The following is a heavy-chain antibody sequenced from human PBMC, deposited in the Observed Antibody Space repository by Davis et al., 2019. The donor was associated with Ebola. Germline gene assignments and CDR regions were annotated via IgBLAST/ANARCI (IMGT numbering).Heavy chain of an antibody. CDR3: AKGYSSSWYGVDYFDY. CDR1: GFTFDDYA. J-gene: IGHJ4*02. Sequence: GESLKISCAASGFTFDDYAMHWVRQAPGKGLEWVALISWDGGKTSYADSVKGRFTISRDNSKNSLYLQLNSLRPEDTAFYYCAKGYSSSWYGVDYFDYWGQGTRVTVSS. V-gene: IGHV3-43D*03. D-gene: IGHD6-13*01. CDR2: ISWDGGKT.